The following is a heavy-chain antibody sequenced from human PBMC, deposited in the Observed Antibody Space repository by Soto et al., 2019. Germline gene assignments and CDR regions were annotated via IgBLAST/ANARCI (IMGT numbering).Heavy chain of an antibody. CDR3: ASATRTCISTSCSRYYYGMDV. Sequence: QVQLQESGPGLVKPSETLSLTCTVSGGSVSSGGFYWGWIRQPPGKGLEWVGYVYCSGSTNYDAPPKSRLTITVDTSKNQFSLMLSSVTVADTAVYYCASATRTCISTSCSRYYYGMDVWGQGTTVTVSS. CDR1: GGSVSSGGFY. J-gene: IGHJ6*02. CDR2: VYCSGST. V-gene: IGHV4-61*08. D-gene: IGHD2-2*01.